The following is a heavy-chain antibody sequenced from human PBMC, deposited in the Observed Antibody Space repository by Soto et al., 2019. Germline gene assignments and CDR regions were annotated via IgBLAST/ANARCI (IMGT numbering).Heavy chain of an antibody. V-gene: IGHV1-46*01. D-gene: IGHD6-13*01. CDR2: INPSGGST. CDR3: ARDPVRAAAGEYHYYGMDG. Sequence: ASVKVSCKASGYTFTSYYMHWVRQAPGQGLEWMGVINPSGGSTDYAHKSQGRVTMTRDTSTSTVYMELSSLRSKDTAVYYCARDPVRAAAGEYHYYGMDGWGKGTKSIVAS. CDR1: GYTFTSYY. J-gene: IGHJ6*04.